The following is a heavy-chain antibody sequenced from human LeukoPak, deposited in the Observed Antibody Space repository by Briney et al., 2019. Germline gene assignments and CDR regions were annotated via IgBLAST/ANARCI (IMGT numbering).Heavy chain of an antibody. V-gene: IGHV4-39*07. CDR1: GGSISSSSYY. CDR3: ASQLELLDY. Sequence: SETLPLTCTVSGGSISSSSYYWGWIRQPPGKGLEWIGSIYYSGSTYYNPSLKSRVTISVDTSKNQFSLKLSSVTAADTAVYYCASQLELLDYWGQGTLVTVSS. CDR2: IYYSGST. D-gene: IGHD1-1*01. J-gene: IGHJ4*02.